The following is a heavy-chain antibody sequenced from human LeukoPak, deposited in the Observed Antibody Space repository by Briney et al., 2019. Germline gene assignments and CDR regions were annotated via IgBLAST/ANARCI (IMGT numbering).Heavy chain of an antibody. CDR3: AKRGVVIRVFLVGFHKEAYYFDS. D-gene: IGHD3-10*01. J-gene: IGHJ4*02. CDR1: GFTFNNFA. CDR2: LSGSGGGT. Sequence: GGSLRLSCAASGFTFNNFAMSWVRQAPGKGLEWVAGLSGSGGGTNYADSVQGRFTISRDNPKNTLYLQMNSLRAEDTAVYFCAKRGVVIRVFLVGFHKEAYYFDSWGQGALVTVSS. V-gene: IGHV3-23*01.